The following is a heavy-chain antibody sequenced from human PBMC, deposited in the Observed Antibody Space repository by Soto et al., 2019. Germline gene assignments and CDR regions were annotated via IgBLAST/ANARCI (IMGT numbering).Heavy chain of an antibody. J-gene: IGHJ5*02. CDR3: APYSSSRGWFDP. V-gene: IGHV4-39*01. D-gene: IGHD6-13*01. Sequence: PSETLSLTCTVSGGSISSSSYYWGWIRQPPGKGLEWIGSIYYSGSTYYNPSLKSRVTISVDTSKNQFSLKLSSVTAADTAVYYCAPYSSSRGWFDPWGQRTLVTVSS. CDR2: IYYSGST. CDR1: GGSISSSSYY.